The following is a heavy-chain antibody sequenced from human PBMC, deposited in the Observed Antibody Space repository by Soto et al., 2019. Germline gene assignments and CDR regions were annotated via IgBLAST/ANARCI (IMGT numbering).Heavy chain of an antibody. CDR1: GYTFTAYR. V-gene: IGHV1-18*01. CDR2: VGTANANT. D-gene: IGHD3-9*01. CDR3: ARELNTDPTAYYSFAY. Sequence: ASVKVSCKTSGYTFTAYRPAWLRQAPGQRPEWLGWVGTANANTNYAEKFQGRVTMTSDRSTTTTYMELRRLRSDDTAVYYCARELNTDPTAYYSFAYWGQGTRGTVAS. J-gene: IGHJ4*02.